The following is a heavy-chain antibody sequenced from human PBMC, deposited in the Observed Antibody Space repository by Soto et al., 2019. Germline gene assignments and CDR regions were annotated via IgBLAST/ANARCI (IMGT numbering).Heavy chain of an antibody. V-gene: IGHV3-33*06. J-gene: IGHJ6*02. D-gene: IGHD6-19*01. CDR3: AKDRSSSLDGMDV. CDR2: VWYDGSNK. CDR1: GFKFTIYG. Sequence: GGSLRLSCAASGFKFTIYGMHWVRQAPGKGLEWVAVVWYDGSNKYYADSVKGRFTISRDNSKNTLYLQVNSLRAEDTAVYYCAKDRSSSLDGMDVWGQGTTVTVSS.